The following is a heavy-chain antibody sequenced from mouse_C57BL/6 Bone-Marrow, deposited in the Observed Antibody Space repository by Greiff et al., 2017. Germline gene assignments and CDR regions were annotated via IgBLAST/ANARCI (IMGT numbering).Heavy chain of an antibody. CDR3: TTDYGSSYPALVAY. V-gene: IGHV14-4*01. CDR1: GFNIKDDY. Sequence: ESGAELVRPGASVKLSCTASGFNIKDDYMHWVKQRPEQGLEWIGWIDPETGDTEYASKFQGKATITADTSSNTAYLQLSSLTSEDTAVYYCTTDYGSSYPALVAYWGQGTLVTVSA. CDR2: IDPETGDT. J-gene: IGHJ3*01. D-gene: IGHD1-1*01.